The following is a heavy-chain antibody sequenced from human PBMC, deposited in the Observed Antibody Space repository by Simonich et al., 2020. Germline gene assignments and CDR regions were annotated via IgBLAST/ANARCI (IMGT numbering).Heavy chain of an antibody. D-gene: IGHD1-1*01. CDR2: INHSGST. Sequence: QVQLQQWGSGLLKPSETLSLTFSVYGGSLSCYYWSWILQPPGKGLEWIGEINHSGSTNYTPSLKGRVTISVDTSKNQFSLKLSSVTAADTAVYYCARHLQLGPFDYWGQGTLVTVSS. J-gene: IGHJ4*02. CDR1: GGSLSCYY. CDR3: ARHLQLGPFDY. V-gene: IGHV4-34*01.